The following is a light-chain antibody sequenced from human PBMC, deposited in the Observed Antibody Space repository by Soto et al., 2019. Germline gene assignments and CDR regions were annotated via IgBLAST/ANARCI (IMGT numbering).Light chain of an antibody. V-gene: IGKV3-20*01. CDR1: QSVTSGF. CDR3: QQYGNSRYT. Sequence: EMVLTQSPGSLSLSPGERATLSCRASQSVTSGFLAWYQHKPGQAPMLLIYGPSRRATGIPDRFSGSGSATDFTLTISSLEPEDFAMYYCQQYGNSRYTFGQGTKLEIK. CDR2: GPS. J-gene: IGKJ2*01.